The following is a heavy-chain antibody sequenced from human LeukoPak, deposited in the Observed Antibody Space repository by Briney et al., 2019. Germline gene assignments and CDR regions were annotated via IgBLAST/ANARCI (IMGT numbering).Heavy chain of an antibody. Sequence: RTGGSLRLSCTASGFTFSTYGMHWVRQAPGKGLEWVTLISYDGSTKYYSDSVKGRFTLSRDNSKNTLYLQMNSLRAEDTAVYYCAKWFTVAGFDYWGQGTLVTVSS. CDR1: GFTFSTYG. CDR3: AKWFTVAGFDY. CDR2: ISYDGSTK. J-gene: IGHJ4*02. V-gene: IGHV3-30*18. D-gene: IGHD6-19*01.